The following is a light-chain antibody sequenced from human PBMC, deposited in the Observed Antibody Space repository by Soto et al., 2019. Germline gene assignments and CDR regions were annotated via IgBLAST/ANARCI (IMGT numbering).Light chain of an antibody. CDR3: QHYGNSRT. V-gene: IGKV3-11*01. J-gene: IGKJ1*01. CDR2: DAS. Sequence: EIVSRLSLATLSLSKGERATLSCRASQSVSSYLAWYQQKPGQAPRLLIYDASDRATGIPARFSGSGSGTDFALTISRLEPEDFAVYYCQHYGNSRTFGQGTKVDI. CDR1: QSVSSY.